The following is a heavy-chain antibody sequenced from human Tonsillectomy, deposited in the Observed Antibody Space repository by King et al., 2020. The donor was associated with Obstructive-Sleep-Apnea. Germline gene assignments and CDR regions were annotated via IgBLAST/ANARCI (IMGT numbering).Heavy chain of an antibody. CDR1: GGSIRSDGYY. J-gene: IGHJ5*02. D-gene: IGHD6-13*01. CDR2: IYHTGST. Sequence: VQLQESGPRLVRPSQTLSLTCTVSGGSIRSDGYYWSWIRQVPGKGLEWIGYIYHTGSTYYNPSLRSRVTISVDTSDNQFSLRVTSVTAADTAVYFCAREYISDWSWFNPWGQGTLVIVSS. V-gene: IGHV4-31*03. CDR3: AREYISDWSWFNP.